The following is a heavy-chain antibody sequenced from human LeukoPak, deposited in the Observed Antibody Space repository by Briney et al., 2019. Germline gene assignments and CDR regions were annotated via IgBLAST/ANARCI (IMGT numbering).Heavy chain of an antibody. D-gene: IGHD3-22*01. V-gene: IGHV1-8*01. CDR2: MNPNSGNT. Sequence: ASVKVSCKASGYTFTSYDINWVRQAPGQGLEWMGWMNPNSGNTGYAQKFQGRVTMTRNTSISTAYMELSSLRSEDTAVYYCACTYYDSSGYYYRYGEMDVWGQGTTVTVSS. J-gene: IGHJ6*02. CDR3: ACTYYDSSGYYYRYGEMDV. CDR1: GYTFTSYD.